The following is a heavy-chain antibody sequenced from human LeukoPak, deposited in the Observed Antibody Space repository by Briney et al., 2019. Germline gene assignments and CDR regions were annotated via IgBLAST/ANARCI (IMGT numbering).Heavy chain of an antibody. J-gene: IGHJ4*02. D-gene: IGHD6-13*01. CDR3: ARGVMSSSHQHYDY. V-gene: IGHV3-53*01. CDR1: GLTVRSNY. Sequence: GGSLRLSCVASGLTVRSNYMSWVRQAPGKGLEWVSVIYSGGRTYYADAVKGRFTMSRDNSKNTVYLQMNSLTAEDTAVYYCARGVMSSSHQHYDYWGQGTLVTVSS. CDR2: IYSGGRT.